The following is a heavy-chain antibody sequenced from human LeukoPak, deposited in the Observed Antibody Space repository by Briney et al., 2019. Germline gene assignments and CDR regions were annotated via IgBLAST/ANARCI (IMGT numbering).Heavy chain of an antibody. V-gene: IGHV4-39*01. CDR3: ARHFGSSSVSPYDY. D-gene: IGHD6-6*01. CDR2: IYSVTT. Sequence: PSQTLSLTCTVSGGSISSSTYYWGWIRQPPGKGLEWIGSIYSVTTSYNPSLKSRVTISVDTSKNQFSLKLTSVTAADTAVYYCARHFGSSSVSPYDYWGQGTLLTVSS. J-gene: IGHJ4*02. CDR1: GGSISSSTYY.